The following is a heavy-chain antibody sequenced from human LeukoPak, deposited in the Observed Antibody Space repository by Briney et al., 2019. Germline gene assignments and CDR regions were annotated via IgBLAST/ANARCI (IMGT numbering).Heavy chain of an antibody. CDR2: INSDGSST. D-gene: IGHD1-26*01. CDR3: ARVGGSFHWFDP. CDR1: GFTFSSYW. J-gene: IGHJ5*02. V-gene: IGHV3-74*01. Sequence: PGGSLRLSCAASGFTFSSYWMHWVRQAPGKGLVWVSRINSDGSSTSYADSVKGRLTISRDNAKNTLYLQMNSLRAEDTAVYYCARVGGSFHWFDPWGQGTLVTVSS.